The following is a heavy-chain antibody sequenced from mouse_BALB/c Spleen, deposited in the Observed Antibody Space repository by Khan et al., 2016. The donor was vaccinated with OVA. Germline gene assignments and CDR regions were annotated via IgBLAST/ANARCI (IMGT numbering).Heavy chain of an antibody. Sequence: QVQLKESGAELVKPGASVKLSCKASGYTFNSYYMYWVKQRPGQGLEWIGEINPSNGGTNFNEKFKSKATLTVDKSSSTAYMQLSSLTSEDSAVYYCTRGEYGGFAYWGQGTLVTVSA. D-gene: IGHD1-2*01. V-gene: IGHV1S81*02. CDR3: TRGEYGGFAY. CDR1: GYTFNSYY. J-gene: IGHJ3*01. CDR2: INPSNGGT.